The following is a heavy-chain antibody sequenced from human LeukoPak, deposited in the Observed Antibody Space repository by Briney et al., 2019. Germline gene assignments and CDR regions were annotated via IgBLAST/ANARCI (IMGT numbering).Heavy chain of an antibody. D-gene: IGHD1-26*01. J-gene: IGHJ4*02. V-gene: IGHV3-30*03. Sequence: GMSLRLSCAASGFAYSNYGMHWVRQAPGKGLEGVALNSYDGGNKYYADSVKGRFSISRDNSWNSLNLEMNSLRVEDTAVYFCAVQGGSGRKDFDYWGQGTLVTVSS. CDR2: NSYDGGNK. CDR1: GFAYSNYG. CDR3: AVQGGSGRKDFDY.